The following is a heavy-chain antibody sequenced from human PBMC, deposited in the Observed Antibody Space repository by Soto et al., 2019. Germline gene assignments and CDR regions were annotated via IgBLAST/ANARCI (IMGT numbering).Heavy chain of an antibody. Sequence: SETLSLTCSVSGGSISSYYCSWIRQPPGKGLEWIGYIYYSGSTNYNPSLKSRVTISVDTSKNQFSLKLSSVTAADTAVYYCARRYGLSAFDIWGQGTMVTVSS. CDR1: GGSISSYY. J-gene: IGHJ3*02. CDR2: IYYSGST. V-gene: IGHV4-59*08. CDR3: ARRYGLSAFDI. D-gene: IGHD3-10*01.